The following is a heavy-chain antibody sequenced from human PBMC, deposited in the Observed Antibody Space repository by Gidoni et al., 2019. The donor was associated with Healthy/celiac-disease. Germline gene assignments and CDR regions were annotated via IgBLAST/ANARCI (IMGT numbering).Heavy chain of an antibody. V-gene: IGHV4-39*01. Sequence: QLQLQESGPGLVKPSETLSLTGTVSGGSIRSSSYYWGWIRQPPGKGLEWIGSICYRGCTYDNPSLKMRVTISVDTSKNHVSLKRSSGTAADTAVYYCARQPALGVDILTGYYNVGGGGGAFDIWGQGTMVTVSS. CDR3: ARQPALGVDILTGYYNVGGGGGAFDI. J-gene: IGHJ3*02. CDR1: GGSIRSSSYY. CDR2: ICYRGCT. D-gene: IGHD3-9*01.